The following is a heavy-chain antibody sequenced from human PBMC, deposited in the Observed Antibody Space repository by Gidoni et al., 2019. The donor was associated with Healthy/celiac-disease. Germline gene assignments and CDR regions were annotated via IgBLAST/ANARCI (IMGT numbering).Heavy chain of an antibody. J-gene: IGHJ5*02. D-gene: IGHD3-10*01. Sequence: QVQLQESGPGLVKPSQTLSLTCTVSGGSISSGGYYWSWIRQHPGKGLEWIGYIYYSGSTYYNPSLKSRVTISVDTSKNQFSLKLSSVTAADTAVYYCARDRATMVRGVIIHTFDPWGQGTLVTVSS. V-gene: IGHV4-31*03. CDR1: GGSISSGGYY. CDR3: ARDRATMVRGVIIHTFDP. CDR2: IYYSGST.